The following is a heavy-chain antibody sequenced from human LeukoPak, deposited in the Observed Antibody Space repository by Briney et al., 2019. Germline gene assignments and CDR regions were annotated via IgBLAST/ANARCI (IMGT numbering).Heavy chain of an antibody. CDR3: VRVPYSASWGNYFDY. D-gene: IGHD2-2*01. CDR2: INHSGST. CDR1: GGSFSGYY. V-gene: IGHV4-34*01. J-gene: IGHJ4*02. Sequence: SETLSLTCGVFGGSFSGYYWSWVRQPPGQGLEWIGEINHSGSTNYHPSLKSRVTISVDTSKNQFSLKLSSVTAADTAVYYCVRVPYSASWGNYFDYWGQGTLVTVSS.